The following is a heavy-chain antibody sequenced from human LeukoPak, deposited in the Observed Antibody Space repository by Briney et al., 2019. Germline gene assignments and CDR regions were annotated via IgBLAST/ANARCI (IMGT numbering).Heavy chain of an antibody. D-gene: IGHD3-16*02. CDR3: TRPVGVWGSYRYAFDI. V-gene: IGHV3-15*07. Sequence: GGSLRLSCAASGFTFSNAWMNWVRQAPGKGLEWVGRIKSKTDGGTTDYAAPVKGRFTFSRDDSKNTLYLQMNSLKTEDTAVYYCTRPVGVWGSYRYAFDIWGQGTMVTVSS. CDR1: GFTFSNAW. J-gene: IGHJ3*02. CDR2: IKSKTDGGTT.